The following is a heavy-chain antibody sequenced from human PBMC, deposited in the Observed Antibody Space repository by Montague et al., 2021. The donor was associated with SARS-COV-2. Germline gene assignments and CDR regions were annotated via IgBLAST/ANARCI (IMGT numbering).Heavy chain of an antibody. V-gene: IGHV4-39*07. Sequence: SETLSLTCTVSGASINSNTYFWGWIRQPPGKGLEWIGSIYSGSTNYNPSLKSRVTISVDTSKTQFSLKLNSVTAADTAVYYCARTIVVVSAASRYFDLWGRGTLVTVSS. D-gene: IGHD2-2*01. CDR1: GASINSNTYF. J-gene: IGHJ2*01. CDR3: ARTIVVVSAASRYFDL. CDR2: IYSGST.